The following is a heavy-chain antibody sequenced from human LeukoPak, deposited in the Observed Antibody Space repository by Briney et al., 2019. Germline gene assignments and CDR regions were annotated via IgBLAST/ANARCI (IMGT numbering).Heavy chain of an antibody. J-gene: IGHJ4*02. V-gene: IGHV3-11*04. D-gene: IGHD5-12*01. CDR1: GFTFSDYN. Sequence: GGSLRLSCVASGFTFSDYNMRWIHQAPGNGLEWVSSISRSGSTKYYADSVKGRFTISRDNAKNSLYLQMNSLRAEDTAVYYCARDGVATTIDYWGQGTLVTVSS. CDR2: ISRSGSTK. CDR3: ARDGVATTIDY.